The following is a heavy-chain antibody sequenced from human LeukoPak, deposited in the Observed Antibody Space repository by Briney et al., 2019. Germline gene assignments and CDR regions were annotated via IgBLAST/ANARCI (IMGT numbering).Heavy chain of an antibody. CDR2: ISSSSYI. V-gene: IGHV3-21*01. CDR3: ARDHYDSSGYLYYFDY. D-gene: IGHD3-22*01. Sequence: GGSLRLSCASSGFTFSSYSMNWVRQAPGKGLEWASSISSSSYIYYADSVKGRFTISRDNAKNSLYLQMNSLRAEDTAVYYCARDHYDSSGYLYYFDYWGQGTLVTVSS. CDR1: GFTFSSYS. J-gene: IGHJ4*02.